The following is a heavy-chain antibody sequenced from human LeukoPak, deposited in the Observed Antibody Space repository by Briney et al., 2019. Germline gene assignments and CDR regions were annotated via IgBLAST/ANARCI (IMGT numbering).Heavy chain of an antibody. J-gene: IGHJ6*02. CDR2: IYYSGST. V-gene: IGHV4-59*12. D-gene: IGHD5-12*01. CDR3: ARFPVRGYSGYGYYYGMDV. CDR1: GGSISSYY. Sequence: PSETLSLTCTVSGGSISSYYWSWIRQPPGKGLEWIGYIYYSGSTNYNPSLKSRVTISVDTSKNQFSLKLSSVTAADTAVYYCARFPVRGYSGYGYYYGMDVWGQGTTVTVSS.